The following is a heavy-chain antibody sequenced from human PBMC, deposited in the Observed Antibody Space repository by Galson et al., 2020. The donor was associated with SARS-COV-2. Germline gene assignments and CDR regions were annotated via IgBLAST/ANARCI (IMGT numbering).Heavy chain of an antibody. V-gene: IGHV3-7*01. D-gene: IGHD2-2*01. CDR2: IKQDGSEK. CDR3: AREGGYGIVVVPAAPPREGFDY. Sequence: GGSLRLSCAASGFTFSSYWMSWVRQAPGKGLEWVANIKQDGSEKYYVDSVKGRFTISRDNAKNSLYLQMNSLRAEDTAVYYCAREGGYGIVVVPAAPPREGFDYWGQGTLVTVSS. J-gene: IGHJ4*02. CDR1: GFTFSSYW.